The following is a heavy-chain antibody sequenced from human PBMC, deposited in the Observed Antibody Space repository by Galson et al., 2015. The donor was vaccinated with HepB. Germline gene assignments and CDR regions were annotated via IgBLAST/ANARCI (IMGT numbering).Heavy chain of an antibody. CDR3: ARVDASIFGVALDY. CDR2: INPNSGGT. V-gene: IGHV1-2*02. CDR1: ADTFSGYY. Sequence: SVKVSCKASADTFSGYYLHWVRQAPGRGLEWMGWINPNSGGTKYAQNFQGRVTMTRGTSITTVYMELNSLTFDDTAVYYCARVDASIFGVALDYWGQGTLVTVSS. J-gene: IGHJ4*02. D-gene: IGHD3-3*01.